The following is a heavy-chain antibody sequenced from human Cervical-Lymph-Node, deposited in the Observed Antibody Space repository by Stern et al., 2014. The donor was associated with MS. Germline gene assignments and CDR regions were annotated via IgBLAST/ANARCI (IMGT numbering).Heavy chain of an antibody. CDR3: ARTSLTMPWNY. CDR2: VYWDDDK. V-gene: IGHV2-5*02. Sequence: QVTLKESGPTLVKPTQTLTLTCTFSGFSLSTSGLGVGWIRQPPGKALEWLALVYWDDDKRYSPSLKSRLTITKDTSKNQVVLTMTNMDPVDTATYYCARTSLTMPWNYWGQGTLVTVSS. J-gene: IGHJ4*02. CDR1: GFSLSTSGLG. D-gene: IGHD4/OR15-4a*01.